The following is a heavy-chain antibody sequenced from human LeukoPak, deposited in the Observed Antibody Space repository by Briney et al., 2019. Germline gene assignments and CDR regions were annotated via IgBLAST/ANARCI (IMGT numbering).Heavy chain of an antibody. J-gene: IGHJ6*03. D-gene: IGHD5-12*01. CDR3: ARAGYGAGYYYYMDV. CDR1: GGTFSSYA. Sequence: GASVKVSCKASGGTFSSYAIGWVRQAPGQGLEWMGGIIPIFGTANYAQKFQGRVTITTDESTSTAYMELSSLRSEDTAAYYCARAGYGAGYYYYMDVWGKGTTVTVSS. V-gene: IGHV1-69*05. CDR2: IIPIFGTA.